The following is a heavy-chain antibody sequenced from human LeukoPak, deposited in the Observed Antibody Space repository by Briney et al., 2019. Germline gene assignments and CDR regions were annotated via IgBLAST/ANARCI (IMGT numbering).Heavy chain of an antibody. CDR2: IYYSGST. J-gene: IGHJ5*02. D-gene: IGHD4-17*01. CDR1: GGSISSSSYY. CDR3: ARGARLRWFDP. Sequence: SETLSLTCTVSGGSISSSSYYWGWIRQPPGKGLEWIGSIYYSGSTYYNPSLKSRVTISVDTSKNQFSPKLSSVTAADTAVYYCARGARLRWFDPWGQGTLVTVSS. V-gene: IGHV4-39*07.